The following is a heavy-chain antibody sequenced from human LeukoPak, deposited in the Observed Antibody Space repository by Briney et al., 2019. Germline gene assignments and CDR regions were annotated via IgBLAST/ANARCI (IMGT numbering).Heavy chain of an antibody. CDR3: ATPPKSGYATFSPLDY. J-gene: IGHJ4*02. Sequence: ASVKVSCKVSGYTLTELSMHWVRQAPGKGLEWMGGFDPEDGETIYAQKFQGRVTMTEDTSTDTAYMELSSLRSEDTAVYYCATPPKSGYATFSPLDYWGQGTLVTVSS. CDR2: FDPEDGET. CDR1: GYTLTELS. D-gene: IGHD3-22*01. V-gene: IGHV1-24*01.